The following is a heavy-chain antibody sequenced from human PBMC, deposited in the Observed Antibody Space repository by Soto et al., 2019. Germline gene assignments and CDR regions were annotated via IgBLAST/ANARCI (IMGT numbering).Heavy chain of an antibody. CDR1: GSTFSSYG. D-gene: IGHD6-13*01. Sequence: GGSLRFSCAASGSTFSSYGMHWVRQAPGKGLEWVAGISYDGSNTYYADSVKGRFTISRDNSKHTLYLQMNSLGAEDTAVYYCAKPSRGGWGSSWYYYYYGMDVWGQGTTVTVSS. CDR3: AKPSRGGWGSSWYYYYYGMDV. CDR2: ISYDGSNT. V-gene: IGHV3-30*18. J-gene: IGHJ6*02.